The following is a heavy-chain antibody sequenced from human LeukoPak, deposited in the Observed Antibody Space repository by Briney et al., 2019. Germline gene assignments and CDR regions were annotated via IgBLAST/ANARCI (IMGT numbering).Heavy chain of an antibody. V-gene: IGHV3-53*01. CDR2: IYSGGST. CDR1: GFTVSSNY. Sequence: GESLRLSCAASGFTVSSNYMSWVRQAPGKGLEWVSVIYSGGSTYYADSVKGRFTISRDNSKNTLYLQMNSLRAEDTAVYYCAAQYCGGDCYLYWGQGTLVTVSS. CDR3: AAQYCGGDCYLY. D-gene: IGHD2-21*02. J-gene: IGHJ4*02.